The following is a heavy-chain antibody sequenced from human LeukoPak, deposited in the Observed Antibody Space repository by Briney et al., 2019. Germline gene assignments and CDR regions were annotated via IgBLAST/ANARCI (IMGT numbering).Heavy chain of an antibody. J-gene: IGHJ4*02. CDR3: AKNTALTGEFES. CDR2: MNPNSGNT. CDR1: GYTFTSYD. Sequence: ASVKVSCKASGYTFTSYDINWFRQATGQGLEWMGWMNPNSGNTGYAQKFQGRVTLTRDTSISTAYMELSSLRSEDTAVYYCAKNTALTGEFESWGQGTLVTVSS. D-gene: IGHD7-27*01. V-gene: IGHV1-8*01.